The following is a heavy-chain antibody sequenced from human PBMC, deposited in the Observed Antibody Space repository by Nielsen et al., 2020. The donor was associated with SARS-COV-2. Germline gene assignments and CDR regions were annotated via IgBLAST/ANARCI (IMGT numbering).Heavy chain of an antibody. Sequence: GGSLRLSCAASGFTFSSYAMSWVRQAPGKGLEWVSAISGSGASTYYADSVKGRFTISRDNSKNTLYLQMNSLRAEDTAVYYCAKAPYGSGRQIDYWGQGTLVTVPS. J-gene: IGHJ4*02. CDR2: ISGSGAST. V-gene: IGHV3-23*01. CDR1: GFTFSSYA. D-gene: IGHD3-10*01. CDR3: AKAPYGSGRQIDY.